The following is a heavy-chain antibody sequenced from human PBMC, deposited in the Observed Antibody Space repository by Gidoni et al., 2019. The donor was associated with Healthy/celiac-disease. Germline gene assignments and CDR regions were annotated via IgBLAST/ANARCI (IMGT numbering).Heavy chain of an antibody. CDR3: AKDTAYYDSSGYYVY. D-gene: IGHD3-22*01. Sequence: EVQLVASGGGLVQPGGSLRLSCAASGCTFSSYAMSWVRPAPGKGLEWGSAISGSGGSTYYADSVKGRFTISRDNSKNTLYLQMNSLRAEDTAVYYCAKDTAYYDSSGYYVYWGQGTLVTVSS. V-gene: IGHV3-23*04. CDR2: ISGSGGST. CDR1: GCTFSSYA. J-gene: IGHJ4*02.